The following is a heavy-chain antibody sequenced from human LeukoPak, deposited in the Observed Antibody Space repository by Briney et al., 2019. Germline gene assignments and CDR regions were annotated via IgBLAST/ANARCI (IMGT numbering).Heavy chain of an antibody. CDR3: ARYVGGGNSGGFDY. J-gene: IGHJ4*02. CDR1: GLTFNSYD. D-gene: IGHD4-23*01. CDR2: IWYDGSNK. V-gene: IGHV3-33*01. Sequence: GGSLRLSCAASGLTFNSYDMHWIRQAPGKGREWGALIWYDGSNKYYPNSVKRRFTISRDNSKNTLYLQMNSLRAEDTAVYYCARYVGGGNSGGFDYWGQGTLVIVSS.